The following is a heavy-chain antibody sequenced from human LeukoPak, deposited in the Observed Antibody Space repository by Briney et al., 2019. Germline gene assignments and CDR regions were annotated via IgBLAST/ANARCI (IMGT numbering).Heavy chain of an antibody. CDR1: GFTVSSNY. CDR3: ARDIMRGGYCSGGSCQEGLDY. Sequence: PGGSLRLSCAASGFTVSSNYMNWVRQAPGKGLEWVSIISSGSSYIYYADSVKGRFTISRDNAKNSLYLQMNSLRAEDTAVYYCARDIMRGGYCSGGSCQEGLDYWGQGTLVTVSS. CDR2: ISSGSSYI. V-gene: IGHV3-21*01. D-gene: IGHD2-15*01. J-gene: IGHJ4*02.